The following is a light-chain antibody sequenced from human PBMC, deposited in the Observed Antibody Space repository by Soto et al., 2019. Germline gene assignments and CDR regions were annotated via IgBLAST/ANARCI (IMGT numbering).Light chain of an antibody. J-gene: IGKJ1*01. CDR2: AAS. V-gene: IGKV1-39*01. CDR3: QQSYTTPPT. Sequence: DIQMTQSPSSLSASVGDTVTITCRASQNISSYLNWYQQKPGKAPKLLIYAASSLQSGVPSRFSGRRSGTDLTLTISSLQPEDFAIYYCQQSYTTPPTFGQGTKVDIK. CDR1: QNISSY.